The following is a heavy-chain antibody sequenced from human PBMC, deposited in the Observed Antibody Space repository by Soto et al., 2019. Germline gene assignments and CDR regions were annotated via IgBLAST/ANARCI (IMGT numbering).Heavy chain of an antibody. CDR1: GFTFTTHA. Sequence: ASVKVSCKTSGFTFTTHAIHWVRQAPGQRFEWMGRINPGNGKTKYSQKFQDRVTITRDTSTSTAYMELSSLRSEDTAVYYCARGYGSGRYYFDYWGQGTLVTVSS. J-gene: IGHJ4*02. CDR3: ARGYGSGRYYFDY. V-gene: IGHV1-3*01. D-gene: IGHD3-10*01. CDR2: INPGNGKT.